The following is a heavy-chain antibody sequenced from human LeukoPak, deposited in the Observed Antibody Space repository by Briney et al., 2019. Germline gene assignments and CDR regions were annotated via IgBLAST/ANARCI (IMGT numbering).Heavy chain of an antibody. J-gene: IGHJ5*02. CDR3: ARDYVGDNWFDP. CDR2: ISPNSGGT. CDR1: VYTFTDYY. V-gene: IGHV1-2*02. D-gene: IGHD3-16*01. Sequence: ASVKVSCKASVYTFTDYYMHWVRQAPGKGLEWMGWISPNSGGTNYAQKFQGRVTMTRDTSISTAYMELSRLRSDDTAVYYCARDYVGDNWFDPWGQGTLVTVSS.